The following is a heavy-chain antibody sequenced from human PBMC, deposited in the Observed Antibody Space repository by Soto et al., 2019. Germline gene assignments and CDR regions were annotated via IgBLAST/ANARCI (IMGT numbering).Heavy chain of an antibody. CDR2: IIPIFGTA. J-gene: IGHJ4*02. D-gene: IGHD2-2*01. Sequence: SVKVSCKASGGTFSSYAISWVRQAPGQGLEWMGGIIPIFGTANYAQKFQGKVTITADESTSTAYMELSSLRSEDTAVYYCARDHDSYAAKKFDYWGQGTLVTVSS. CDR3: ARDHDSYAAKKFDY. V-gene: IGHV1-69*13. CDR1: GGTFSSYA.